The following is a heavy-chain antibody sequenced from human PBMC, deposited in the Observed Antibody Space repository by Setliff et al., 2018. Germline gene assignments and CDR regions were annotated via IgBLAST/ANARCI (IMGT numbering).Heavy chain of an antibody. J-gene: IGHJ4*02. Sequence: ASVKVSCKTSGYSFTNYGINWVRQAPGQGLEWMGWISAYNGNTNYAQKLQGRVTMTRDTSTGTVNMELSSLRSEDTAVYYCASYERYCYGGSCYYFDYWGQGTLVTVSS. CDR2: ISAYNGNT. V-gene: IGHV1-18*01. D-gene: IGHD2-15*01. CDR3: ASYERYCYGGSCYYFDY. CDR1: GYSFTNYG.